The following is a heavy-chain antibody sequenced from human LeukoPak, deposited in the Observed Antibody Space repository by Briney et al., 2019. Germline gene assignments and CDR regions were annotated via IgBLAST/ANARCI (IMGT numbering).Heavy chain of an antibody. Sequence: PRRSLRLSCAASGFTFSSYSMNWVSQAPGNGLEWVAYIRSSSSTIYYADSVKGRFTISRDNAKNSLYLQMNSLRDEDTAVYYCARGDDFDDYGNWFDPWGQGTLVTVSS. CDR2: IRSSSSTI. J-gene: IGHJ5*02. V-gene: IGHV3-48*02. CDR3: ARGDDFDDYGNWFDP. D-gene: IGHD4-17*01. CDR1: GFTFSSYS.